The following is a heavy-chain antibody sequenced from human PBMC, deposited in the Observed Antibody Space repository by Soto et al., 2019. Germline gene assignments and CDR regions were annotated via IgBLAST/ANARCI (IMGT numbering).Heavy chain of an antibody. D-gene: IGHD3-10*01. CDR1: GGSISSDNW. Sequence: QVQLQESGPGLVKPSGTLSLTCAVSGGSISSDNWWSWVRQPPGKGLEWIGQIYHSGSTNYNPSLKSRVTISVDKSKNQFSLKLSSVTAADTAVYYCASISLVRGVTNYFDYWGQGTLVTVSS. CDR3: ASISLVRGVTNYFDY. CDR2: IYHSGST. J-gene: IGHJ4*02. V-gene: IGHV4-4*02.